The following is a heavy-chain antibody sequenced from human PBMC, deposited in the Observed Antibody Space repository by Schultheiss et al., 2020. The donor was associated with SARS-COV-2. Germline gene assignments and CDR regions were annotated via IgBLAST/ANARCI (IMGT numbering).Heavy chain of an antibody. CDR2: ISSSSSYI. CDR3: ARVKEYYYDSSGYPYYFDY. D-gene: IGHD3-22*01. Sequence: GGSLRLSCAASGFTFSYYYMSGVRQAPGKGLEWVSSISSSSSYIYYADSVKGRFTISRDNAKNSLYLQMNSLRAEDTAVYYCARVKEYYYDSSGYPYYFDYWGQGTLVTVSS. CDR1: GFTFSYYY. V-gene: IGHV3-21*01. J-gene: IGHJ4*02.